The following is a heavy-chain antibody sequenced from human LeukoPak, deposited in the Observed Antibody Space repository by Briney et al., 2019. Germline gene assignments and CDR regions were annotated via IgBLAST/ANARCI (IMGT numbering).Heavy chain of an antibody. Sequence: SETLSLTCTVSGGSISSSSYYWGWIRQPPGKGLEWIGSIYYSGSTYYNPSLKSRVTISVDTSKNQFSLKLSSVTAADTAVYYCASHAKYLNWFDPWGQGTLVTVSS. CDR2: IYYSGST. CDR1: GGSISSSSYY. J-gene: IGHJ5*02. CDR3: ASHAKYLNWFDP. D-gene: IGHD3-10*01. V-gene: IGHV4-39*01.